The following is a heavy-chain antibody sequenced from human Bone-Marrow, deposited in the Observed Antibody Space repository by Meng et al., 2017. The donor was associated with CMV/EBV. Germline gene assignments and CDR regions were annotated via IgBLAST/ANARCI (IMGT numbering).Heavy chain of an antibody. J-gene: IGHJ4*02. V-gene: IGHV3-21*01. D-gene: IGHD5-24*01. CDR2: ISSSSSYI. CDR3: AREGGWLQPSIDY. Sequence: GESLKISCAASGFTFSSYSMNWVRQAPGKGLEWVSSISSSSSYIYYADSVKGRFTISRDNAKNSLYLQMNSLRAEDTAVYYCAREGGWLQPSIDYWVQGTLVTVSS. CDR1: GFTFSSYS.